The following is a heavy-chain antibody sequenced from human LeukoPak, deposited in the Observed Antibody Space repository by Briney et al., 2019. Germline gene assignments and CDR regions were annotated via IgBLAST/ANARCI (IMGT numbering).Heavy chain of an antibody. CDR1: GYTFTSYY. Sequence: ASVKVSCKASGYTFTSYYMHWVRQAPGQGLEWMGIINPSGGSTSYAQKFQGRVTMTRDMSTSTVYMELSSLRSEDTAVYYCARDSVGYYDSSGYHIYWGQGTLVTVSS. J-gene: IGHJ4*02. V-gene: IGHV1-46*01. D-gene: IGHD3-22*01. CDR2: INPSGGST. CDR3: ARDSVGYYDSSGYHIY.